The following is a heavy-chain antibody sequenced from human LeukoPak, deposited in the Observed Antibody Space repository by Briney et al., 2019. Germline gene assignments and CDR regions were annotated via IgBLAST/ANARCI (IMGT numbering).Heavy chain of an antibody. Sequence: ASVKVSCKASGYTFTGYYMHWVRQAPGQGLEWMGWINPNSGGTNYAQKFQGRVTMTRDTSISTAYMELSRLRSDDTAVYYCASWDNDYGDSLGWFDPWGQGALVTVSS. CDR3: ASWDNDYGDSLGWFDP. CDR2: INPNSGGT. V-gene: IGHV1-2*02. CDR1: GYTFTGYY. J-gene: IGHJ5*02. D-gene: IGHD4-17*01.